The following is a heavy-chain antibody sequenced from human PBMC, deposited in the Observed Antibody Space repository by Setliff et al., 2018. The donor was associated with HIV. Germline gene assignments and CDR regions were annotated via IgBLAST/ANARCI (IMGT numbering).Heavy chain of an antibody. CDR1: GHTFTNYD. D-gene: IGHD2-2*01. Sequence: ASVKVSCKPSGHTFTNYDIHWMRRATGQGLEWMGWMNPNSGVSGYAQNFQGRVTMTRDTSISTAYMELSSLGSDDTAVYFCARDTSSSYWGQGTPVTVSS. J-gene: IGHJ4*02. V-gene: IGHV1-8*01. CDR2: MNPNSGVS. CDR3: ARDTSSSY.